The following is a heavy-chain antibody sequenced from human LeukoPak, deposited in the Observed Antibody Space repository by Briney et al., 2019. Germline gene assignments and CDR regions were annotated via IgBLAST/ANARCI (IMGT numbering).Heavy chain of an antibody. CDR1: GYIFTSYW. J-gene: IGHJ4*02. V-gene: IGHV5-51*01. CDR2: IYPGDSDT. CDR3: ARPSFEGCSGGSCDFPFDY. Sequence: GESLQISCKGSGYIFTSYWIGWVRQMPGKGLEWMGTIYPGDSDTRYSPSFQGQVTISADKSISTAYLQWSSLKASDTAMYYCARPSFEGCSGGSCDFPFDYWGQGTLVTVSS. D-gene: IGHD2-15*01.